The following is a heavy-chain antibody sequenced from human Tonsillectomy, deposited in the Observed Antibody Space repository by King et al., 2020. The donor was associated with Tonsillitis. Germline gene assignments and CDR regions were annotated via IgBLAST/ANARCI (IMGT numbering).Heavy chain of an antibody. CDR1: GYSFTSYW. CDR2: NYPGDSDT. J-gene: IGHJ3*02. D-gene: IGHD2-15*01. CDR3: ARVAPGPGYCSGGSCLDAFDI. V-gene: IGHV5-51*01. Sequence: EGQLVQSGAEVKKPGESLKISCKGSGYSFTSYWIGWVRQMPGKGLEWMGINYPGDSDTRYSPSFQGQVTISVAKSISTAYLQWSSLKASDTAMYYCARVAPGPGYCSGGSCLDAFDIWGQGTMVTVSS.